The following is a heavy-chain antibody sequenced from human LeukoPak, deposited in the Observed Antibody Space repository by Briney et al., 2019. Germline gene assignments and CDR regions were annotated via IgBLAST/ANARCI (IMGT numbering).Heavy chain of an antibody. CDR2: IIPIFGTA. CDR1: GGTFSSYA. V-gene: IGHV1-69*01. J-gene: IGHJ4*02. Sequence: VASVKVSCKASGGTFSSYAISWVRQAPGQGLEWMGGIIPIFGTANYAQKFQGRVTITADESASTAYMELSSLRSEDTAVYYCAWSLEYSSGWYSSDYWGRGTLVTVSS. D-gene: IGHD6-19*01. CDR3: AWSLEYSSGWYSSDY.